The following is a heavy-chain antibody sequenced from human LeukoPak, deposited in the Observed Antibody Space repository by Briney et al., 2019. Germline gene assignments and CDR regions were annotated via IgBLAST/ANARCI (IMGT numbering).Heavy chain of an antibody. CDR1: GFIVSGNH. Sequence: GGSLRLSCAASGFIVSGNHMNWVRLAPGKGLEWVSIVYSVGATYYEDSVKGRFTISRDDSKNIVYLQMNNLRSEDTAVYFCATERPGSRTLDSWGQGTLVTVSS. V-gene: IGHV3-66*01. CDR3: ATERPGSRTLDS. J-gene: IGHJ4*02. D-gene: IGHD1-14*01. CDR2: VYSVGAT.